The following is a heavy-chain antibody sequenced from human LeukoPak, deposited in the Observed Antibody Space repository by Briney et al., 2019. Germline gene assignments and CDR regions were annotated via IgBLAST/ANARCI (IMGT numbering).Heavy chain of an antibody. D-gene: IGHD5-18*01. CDR1: GFTVISNY. V-gene: IGHV3-53*01. CDR3: ARSPQYSYGFAFDI. CDR2: IYSGGST. J-gene: IGHJ3*02. Sequence: GGSLRLSCAASGFTVISNYMNWVRKAPGKGLEWVSIIYSGGSTYYADSVKGRFTISRDNSKNTLYLQMNSLRAEDTAVYYCARSPQYSYGFAFDIWGQGTMVTVSS.